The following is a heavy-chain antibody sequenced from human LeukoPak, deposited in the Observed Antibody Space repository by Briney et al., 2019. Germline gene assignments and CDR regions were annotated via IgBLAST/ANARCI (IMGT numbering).Heavy chain of an antibody. CDR2: ISGSGGST. Sequence: GGSLRLSCAASGFTFSSYAMSWVRQAPGKGLEWVSAISGSGGSTYYADSVKGRFTISRDNSKNTPYLQMNSLRAEDTAVYYCAILRTDKYYDFWSGFWGQGTLVTVSS. D-gene: IGHD3-3*01. V-gene: IGHV3-23*01. J-gene: IGHJ4*02. CDR1: GFTFSSYA. CDR3: AILRTDKYYDFWSGF.